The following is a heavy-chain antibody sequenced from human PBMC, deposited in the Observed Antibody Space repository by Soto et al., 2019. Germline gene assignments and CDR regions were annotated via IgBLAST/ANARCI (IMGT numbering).Heavy chain of an antibody. CDR3: ARLSIVATNDY. Sequence: LSHTCTVSGGSISSSSYYWGWIRQPPGKGLEWIGSIYYSGSTYYNPSLKSRVTISVDTSKNQFSLKLSSVTAADTAVYYCARLSIVATNDYWGQGTLVTVSS. J-gene: IGHJ4*02. V-gene: IGHV4-39*01. D-gene: IGHD5-12*01. CDR2: IYYSGST. CDR1: GGSISSSSYY.